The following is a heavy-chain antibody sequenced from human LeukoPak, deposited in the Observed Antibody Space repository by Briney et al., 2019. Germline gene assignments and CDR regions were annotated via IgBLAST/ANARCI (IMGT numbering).Heavy chain of an antibody. Sequence: SEPLSLTHAVSGGSISITNWWSWVRQPPGTGLEWIGEIYHSGSTNYNPSLKSRVTITVDNSKNQFSLKLNSVTAADTAEFYCASRVGATPSFDYWGQGTLVTVSS. CDR2: IYHSGST. CDR3: ASRVGATPSFDY. V-gene: IGHV4-4*02. J-gene: IGHJ4*02. D-gene: IGHD1-26*01. CDR1: GGSISITNW.